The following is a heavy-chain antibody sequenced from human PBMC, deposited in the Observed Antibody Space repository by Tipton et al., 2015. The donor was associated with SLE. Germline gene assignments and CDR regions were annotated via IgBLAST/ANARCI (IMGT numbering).Heavy chain of an antibody. D-gene: IGHD1-20*01. CDR3: VKATGYNCNDVDDAFDL. J-gene: IGHJ3*01. V-gene: IGHV3-9*01. CDR1: GFTFDDFA. CDR2: ISWNSGNI. Sequence: SLRLSCLASGFTFDDFAMHWIRQAPGKGPEWVSGISWNSGNIGYVDSVMGRFAISRDNADNSLHLQMNSLRPEDTALYYCVKATGYNCNDVDDAFDLWGQGTMVTVSS.